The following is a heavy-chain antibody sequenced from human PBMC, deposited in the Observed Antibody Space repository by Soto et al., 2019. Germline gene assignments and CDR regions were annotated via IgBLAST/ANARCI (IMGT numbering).Heavy chain of an antibody. Sequence: QVQLVESGGGLVKPEGSLRLSRVVSGFTFSDYYMTWIRQAPGKGLEWISYISDSGSTTYYSDLVKDRFTVSRDNAKNSMYLQMNSLRAEDTAVYYCVRVRRRGYYALDVWGQGTTVTVSS. J-gene: IGHJ6*02. D-gene: IGHD3-10*01. CDR3: VRVRRRGYYALDV. CDR1: GFTFSDYY. CDR2: ISDSGSTT. V-gene: IGHV3-11*01.